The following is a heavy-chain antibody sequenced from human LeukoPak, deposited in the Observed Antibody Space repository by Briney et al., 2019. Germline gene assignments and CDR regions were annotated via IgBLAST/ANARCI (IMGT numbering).Heavy chain of an antibody. J-gene: IGHJ4*02. CDR3: AKHSHDGSAPYYEVQFDS. Sequence: GGSLRLSCATSGFTFTTFWMHWVRQAPGKGLVWVSRINHDGSSTNYADSVKGRFTISRDNSKNTVYLQMNSLRAEDTAVYYCAKHSHDGSAPYYEVQFDSWGQGTLVTVSS. D-gene: IGHD3-22*01. CDR2: INHDGSST. V-gene: IGHV3-74*01. CDR1: GFTFTTFW.